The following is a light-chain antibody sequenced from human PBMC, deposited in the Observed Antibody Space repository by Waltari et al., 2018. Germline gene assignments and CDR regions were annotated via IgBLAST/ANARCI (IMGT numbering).Light chain of an antibody. CDR1: QSISSY. Sequence: DIQMTQSPSSLSASVGDRVTILCRASQSISSYLNWYQQKPGKAPKLLIYAASSLQSGVPSRFSGSGSGTDFTLTISSLQPEDFATYYCQQSYSTLTFGGGTKVEIK. V-gene: IGKV1-39*01. CDR3: QQSYSTLT. J-gene: IGKJ4*01. CDR2: AAS.